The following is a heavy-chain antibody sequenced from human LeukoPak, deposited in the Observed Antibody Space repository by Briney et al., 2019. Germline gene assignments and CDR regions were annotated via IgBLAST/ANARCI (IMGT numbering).Heavy chain of an antibody. J-gene: IGHJ5*02. Sequence: PSETLSLTCTVSGGSISSTSYYWGWIRQPPGKGLEWIGSIYYSGSTYYNPSLKSRVTISVDTSRNQFSLKPSSVTAADTAVYYCARRGPMRQPNWFDPWGQGILVTVSS. D-gene: IGHD3-22*01. CDR3: ARRGPMRQPNWFDP. V-gene: IGHV4-39*01. CDR1: GGSISSTSYY. CDR2: IYYSGST.